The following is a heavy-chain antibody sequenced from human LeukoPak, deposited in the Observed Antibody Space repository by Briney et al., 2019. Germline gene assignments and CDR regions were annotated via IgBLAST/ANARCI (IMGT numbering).Heavy chain of an antibody. D-gene: IGHD5-24*01. Sequence: ASVKVSCKASGGTFSSYAISWVRQAPGQGREWMGGIIPIFGTANYAQKFQGRVTITADESTSTAYMELSSLRSEDTAVYYCARGDGYMGSLAFDIWGQGTMVTVSS. CDR3: ARGDGYMGSLAFDI. V-gene: IGHV1-69*13. J-gene: IGHJ3*02. CDR2: IIPIFGTA. CDR1: GGTFSSYA.